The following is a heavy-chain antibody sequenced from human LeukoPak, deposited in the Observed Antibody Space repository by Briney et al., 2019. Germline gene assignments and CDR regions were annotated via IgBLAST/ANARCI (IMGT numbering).Heavy chain of an antibody. CDR2: ISYDGSNK. CDR1: GFTFSSYG. D-gene: IGHD5-18*01. J-gene: IGHJ4*02. V-gene: IGHV3-30*18. CDR3: AKDLGGYSLGFDY. Sequence: GGSLRLSCAASGFTFSSYGMHWVRQAPGKGLEWVAVISYDGSNKYYADSVKGRFTISRDNSKNTLYRQMNRLRAEDTAVYYCAKDLGGYSLGFDYWGQGTLVTVSS.